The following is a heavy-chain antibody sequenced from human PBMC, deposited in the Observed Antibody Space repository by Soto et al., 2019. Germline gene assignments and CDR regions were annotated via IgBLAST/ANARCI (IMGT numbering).Heavy chain of an antibody. J-gene: IGHJ6*02. CDR2: IYPGDSDT. CDR1: GYSFTSYW. V-gene: IGHV5-51*01. CDR3: ARQDFGVVTTRYYGMDV. Sequence: PGESLKISCNGSGYSFTSYWIGWVRQMPWKGLEWMGIIYPGDSDTRYSPSFQGQVTISADKSISTAYLQWSSLKASDTAMYYCARQDFGVVTTRYYGMDVWGQGTTVTVSS. D-gene: IGHD3-3*01.